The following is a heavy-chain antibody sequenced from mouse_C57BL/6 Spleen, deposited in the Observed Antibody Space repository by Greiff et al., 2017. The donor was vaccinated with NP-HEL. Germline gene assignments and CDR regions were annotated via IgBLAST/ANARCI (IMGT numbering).Heavy chain of an antibody. Sequence: QVQLQQSGPELVKPGASVKLSCKASGYTFTSYDINWVKQRPGQGLEWIGWIYPRDGSTKYNEKFKGKATLTVDTSSSTAYMELHILTSEDSAVYFCARPYYGSSYSWFAYWGQGTLVTVSA. CDR1: GYTFTSYD. CDR2: IYPRDGST. V-gene: IGHV1-85*01. D-gene: IGHD1-1*01. CDR3: ARPYYGSSYSWFAY. J-gene: IGHJ3*01.